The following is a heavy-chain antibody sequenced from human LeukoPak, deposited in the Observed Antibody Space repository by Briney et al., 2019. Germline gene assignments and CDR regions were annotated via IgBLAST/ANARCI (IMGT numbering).Heavy chain of an antibody. CDR2: ISGSGITI. V-gene: IGHV3-11*01. Sequence: PGGSLRLSCAASGFTFNDYYMTWVRQAPGKGLEWVSLISGSGITIYYANSVKGRFTISRDNAKRSLYLHMNSLRVEDTAFYFCARETSAGATGDYSDYWGQGALVTVSS. J-gene: IGHJ4*02. CDR3: ARETSAGATGDYSDY. CDR1: GFTFNDYY. D-gene: IGHD1-26*01.